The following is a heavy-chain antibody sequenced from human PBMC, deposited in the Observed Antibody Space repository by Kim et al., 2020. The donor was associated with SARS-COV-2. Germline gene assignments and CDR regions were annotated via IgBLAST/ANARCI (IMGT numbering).Heavy chain of an antibody. J-gene: IGHJ3*02. V-gene: IGHV4-59*12. CDR3: ARDALRITIFGMVIRDDAFDI. CDR2: IYYSGST. D-gene: IGHD3-3*01. Sequence: SETLSLTCTVSGGSISSYYWSWIRQPPGKGLEWIGYIYYSGSTNYNPSLKSRVTISVDTSKNQFSLKLSSVTAADTAVYYCARDALRITIFGMVIRDDAFDIWGQGTTVTVSS. CDR1: GGSISSYY.